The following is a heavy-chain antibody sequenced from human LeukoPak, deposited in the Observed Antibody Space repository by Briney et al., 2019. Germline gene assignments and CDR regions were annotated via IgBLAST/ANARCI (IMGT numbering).Heavy chain of an antibody. J-gene: IGHJ3*02. CDR2: VYFSGDT. CDR1: RVSATSYY. D-gene: IGHD2-15*01. Sequence: SETLSLTCPVSRVSATSYYWSWIRQPPGKGLEGVGAVYFSGDTKYNPSLQSRVTISLDTSQNQFSLRLRSVTAADTAVYYCARDPSHHSGTFDIWGQGTMVTVSS. V-gene: IGHV4-59*02. CDR3: ARDPSHHSGTFDI.